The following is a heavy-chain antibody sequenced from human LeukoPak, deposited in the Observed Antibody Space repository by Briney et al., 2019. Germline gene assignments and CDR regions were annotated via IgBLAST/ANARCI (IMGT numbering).Heavy chain of an antibody. CDR2: ISGSSKYI. CDR3: ARERDCGSSSCVAYFFDY. Sequence: GGSLRLSCAASGFTFSSYWMSWVRQAPGKGLEWVSSISGSSKYIYYADSAKGRFTISRDNAKNSLFLEINSLRAEDTAMYYCARERDCGSSSCVAYFFDYWGQGALVTVSS. V-gene: IGHV3-21*01. CDR1: GFTFSSYW. J-gene: IGHJ4*02. D-gene: IGHD2-2*01.